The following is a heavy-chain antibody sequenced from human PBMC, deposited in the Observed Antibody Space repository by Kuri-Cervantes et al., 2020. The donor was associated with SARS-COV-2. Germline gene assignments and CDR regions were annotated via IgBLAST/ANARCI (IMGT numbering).Heavy chain of an antibody. V-gene: IGHV1-2*02. J-gene: IGHJ2*01. CDR3: ARALNDFWSGYYSSWYFDL. D-gene: IGHD3-3*01. Sequence: ASVKVSCKASGYTFTGYYMQWVRQAPGQGLEWMGWMNPNSGNTGYAQKFQGRVTMTRDTSISTAYMELSRLRSDDTAVYYCARALNDFWSGYYSSWYFDLWGRGTLVTVSS. CDR2: MNPNSGNT. CDR1: GYTFTGYY.